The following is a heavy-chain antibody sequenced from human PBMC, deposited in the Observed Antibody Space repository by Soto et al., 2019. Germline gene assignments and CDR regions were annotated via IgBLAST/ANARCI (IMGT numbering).Heavy chain of an antibody. J-gene: IGHJ1*01. CDR2: ITGSGGDT. D-gene: IGHD6-13*01. CDR1: GFTFSSYA. Sequence: EVQLLESGGGLVQPGGSLRLSCAASGFTFSSYAMSWVRQAPGKGLEWVSLITGSGGDTYYADSVKARFTISSDNSRNTLYLQMNSLRAEDTAVYYCVKAAGSSWGTEHFQHWGQGTLVTVSS. CDR3: VKAAGSSWGTEHFQH. V-gene: IGHV3-23*01.